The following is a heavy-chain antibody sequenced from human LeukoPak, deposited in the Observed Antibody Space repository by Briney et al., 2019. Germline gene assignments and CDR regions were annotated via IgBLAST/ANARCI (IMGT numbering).Heavy chain of an antibody. D-gene: IGHD1-26*01. CDR3: ARVLSYIDYSGSYYGDY. J-gene: IGHJ4*02. CDR1: GYTFTSYD. Sequence: SVKVSCKASGYTFTSYDINWVRQAPGQGLEWMGGIIPIFGTANYAQKFQGRVTITADESTSTAYMELSSLRSDDTAVYYCARVLSYIDYSGSYYGDYWGQGTLVTVSS. CDR2: IIPIFGTA. V-gene: IGHV1-69*13.